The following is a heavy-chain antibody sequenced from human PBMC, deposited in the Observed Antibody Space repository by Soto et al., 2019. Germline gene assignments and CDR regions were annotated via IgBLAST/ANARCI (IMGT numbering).Heavy chain of an antibody. CDR1: GGSISSYY. CDR3: ARDFEVGAFDI. V-gene: IGHV4-59*01. CDR2: IYYSGST. D-gene: IGHD3-9*01. Sequence: SETLSLTCTVSGGSISSYYWSWIRQPPGKGLEWIGYIYYSGSTNYTPSLKSRVTISVDTSKNQFSLKLSSVTAADTAVYDCARDFEVGAFDIWGQGTMVTVSS. J-gene: IGHJ3*02.